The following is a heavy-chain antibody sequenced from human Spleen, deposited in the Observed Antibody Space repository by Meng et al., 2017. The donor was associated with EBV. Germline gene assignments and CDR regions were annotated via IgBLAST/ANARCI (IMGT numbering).Heavy chain of an antibody. D-gene: IGHD5-18*01. CDR2: IHYSGST. J-gene: IGHJ4*02. Sequence: QVQLQESGPGLGKASQTLTLTCAVSGGSISSGDYYWSWIRQPPGKGLEWIGYIHYSGSTHYNSSLRSRITMSLDTSKNKLSLKLSSVTAADTAVYYCARASSGDSDGFDYWGQGTLVTVSS. CDR3: ARASSGDSDGFDY. V-gene: IGHV4-30-4*01. CDR1: GGSISSGDYY.